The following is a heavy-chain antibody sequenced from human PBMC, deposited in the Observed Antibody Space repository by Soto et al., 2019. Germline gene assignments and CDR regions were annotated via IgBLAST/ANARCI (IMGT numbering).Heavy chain of an antibody. D-gene: IGHD3-10*01. Sequence: QVQLQESGPGLVKPSQTLSLTCTVSGGSISSGDYYWSWIRQPPGKGLGWIGYIYYSGSTYYNPSSKSRVTISVDTSKNQFSLKLSSVTAADTAVYYCAYGSGSYFGMDVWGQGTTVTVSS. CDR3: AYGSGSYFGMDV. CDR2: IYYSGST. J-gene: IGHJ6*02. CDR1: GGSISSGDYY. V-gene: IGHV4-30-4*01.